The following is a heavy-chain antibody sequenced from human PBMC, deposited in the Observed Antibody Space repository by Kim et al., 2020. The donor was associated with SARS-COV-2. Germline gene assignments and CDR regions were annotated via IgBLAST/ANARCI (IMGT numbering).Heavy chain of an antibody. V-gene: IGHV3-30*18. CDR1: GFTFSSYG. J-gene: IGHJ4*02. Sequence: GGSLRLSCAASGFTFSSYGMHWVRQAPGKGLEWVAVISYDGSNKYYADSVKGRFTISRDNSKNTLYLQMDSLRAEDTAVYYCAKDLEVVGISGFDDWGQG. D-gene: IGHD3-22*01. CDR2: ISYDGSNK. CDR3: AKDLEVVGISGFDD.